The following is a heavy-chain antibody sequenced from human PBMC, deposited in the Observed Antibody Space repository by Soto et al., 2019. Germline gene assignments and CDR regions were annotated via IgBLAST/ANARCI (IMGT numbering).Heavy chain of an antibody. D-gene: IGHD6-19*01. V-gene: IGHV1-69*01. Sequence: QVQLVQSGAEVKKPGSSVKVSCKASGGTFSSYAISWVRQAPGQGPEWMGVIIPIVGTANYAKKFQGRVTITADESTSTAYMEMSSLISEETAVYYCARASRGGWRHRAVAAIDAVDIWGQGTMVTVSS. CDR2: IIPIVGTA. CDR3: ARASRGGWRHRAVAAIDAVDI. CDR1: GGTFSSYA. J-gene: IGHJ3*02.